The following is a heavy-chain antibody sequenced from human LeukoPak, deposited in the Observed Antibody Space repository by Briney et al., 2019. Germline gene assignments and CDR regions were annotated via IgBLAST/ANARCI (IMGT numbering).Heavy chain of an antibody. CDR3: ARGYDFWSGYLYGAGAFDI. J-gene: IGHJ3*02. Sequence: GGSLRLSCAASGFTFDDYGMSWVRQAPGKGLEWVSGINWNGGSTGYADSVKGRFTISRDNAKNSLYLQMNSLRAEDTAVYYCARGYDFWSGYLYGAGAFDIWGQGTMVTVSS. CDR2: INWNGGST. V-gene: IGHV3-20*04. D-gene: IGHD3-3*01. CDR1: GFTFDDYG.